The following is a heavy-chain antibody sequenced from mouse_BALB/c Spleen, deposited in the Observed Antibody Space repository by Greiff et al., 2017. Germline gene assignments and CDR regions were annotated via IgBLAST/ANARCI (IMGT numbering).Heavy chain of an antibody. V-gene: IGHV5-6-3*01. CDR1: GFTFSSYG. J-gene: IGHJ4*01. CDR2: INSNGGST. D-gene: IGHD2-2*01. Sequence: EVMLVESGGGLVQPGGSLKLSCAASGFTFSSYGMSWVRQTPDKRLELVATINSNGGSTYYPDSVKGRFTISRDNAKNTLYLQMSSLKSEDTAMYYCARDLWLRAMDYWGQGTSVTVSS. CDR3: ARDLWLRAMDY.